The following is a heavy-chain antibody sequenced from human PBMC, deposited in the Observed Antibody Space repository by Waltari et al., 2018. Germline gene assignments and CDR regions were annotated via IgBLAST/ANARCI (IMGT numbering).Heavy chain of an antibody. CDR1: GGSISNSY. J-gene: IGHJ4*02. D-gene: IGHD6-6*01. V-gene: IGHV4-34*01. CDR2: ISHRGTT. Sequence: QVQLQQWGAGLLRPSETLSLTCAVYGGSISNSYWNWIRQPPGKGLEWIGEISHRGTTNYNPSLKSRVTISLDTSKNQCSLKLNSVTAADTAFYYCARGPGWTIAARPFDQWGQGALVTVSS. CDR3: ARGPGWTIAARPFDQ.